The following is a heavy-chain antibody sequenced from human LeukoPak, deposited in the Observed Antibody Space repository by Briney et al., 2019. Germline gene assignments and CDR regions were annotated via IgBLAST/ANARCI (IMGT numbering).Heavy chain of an antibody. J-gene: IGHJ4*02. CDR3: ARPSKRQVVAATRGYFDH. CDR1: GGSFSGYY. CDR2: INHSGST. Sequence: SETLSLTCAVYGGSFSGYYWSWIRQPPGKGLEWIGEINHSGSTNYNPSLKSRVTISVDTSKNQFSLKLSSVTAADTAVYYCARPSKRQVVAATRGYFDHWGQGTLVTVSS. D-gene: IGHD2-15*01. V-gene: IGHV4-34*01.